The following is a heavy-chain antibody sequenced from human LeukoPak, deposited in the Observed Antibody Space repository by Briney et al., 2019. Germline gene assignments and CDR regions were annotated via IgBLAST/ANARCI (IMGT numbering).Heavy chain of an antibody. J-gene: IGHJ3*02. CDR2: CDPEDGET. CDR3: ARATPMAPNAFDI. CDR1: GYTLTELS. D-gene: IGHD5-24*01. Sequence: ASVKVSCKVSGYTLTELSMHWVRQAPGKGLEWMGGCDPEDGETIYAQKFQGRVTMTEDTSTDTAYMEVSSLRSEDTAVYYCARATPMAPNAFDIWGQGTMVTVSS. V-gene: IGHV1-24*01.